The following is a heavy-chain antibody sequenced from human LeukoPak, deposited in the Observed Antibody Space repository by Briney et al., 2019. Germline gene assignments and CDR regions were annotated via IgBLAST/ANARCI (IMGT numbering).Heavy chain of an antibody. CDR1: GYTFTSYY. D-gene: IGHD6-19*01. Sequence: GAPVKVSCKASGYTFTSYYMHWVRQAPVQGLEWMGIISPSGGSTSYAQKFQGRVTMTRDMSTSTVYMELSSLRSEDTAVYYCARGIVAVAGPYYYYYYYMDVWGKGTTVTISS. CDR3: ARGIVAVAGPYYYYYYYMDV. CDR2: ISPSGGST. V-gene: IGHV1-46*01. J-gene: IGHJ6*03.